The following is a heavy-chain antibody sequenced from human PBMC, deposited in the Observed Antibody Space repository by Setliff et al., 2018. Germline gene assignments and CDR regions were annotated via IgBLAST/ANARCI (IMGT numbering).Heavy chain of an antibody. CDR3: ARDLGGWSGYPDYGMDV. D-gene: IGHD3-3*01. Sequence: SETLSLTCSVSGGSISRSSYNYVWISQPTGKRLEWIGSIYYSVTTNYNPSLKRRVTISVDTSKNQFSLKLSSVTAADTAVYYCARDLGGWSGYPDYGMDVWGNGTTVTVSS. CDR2: IYYSVTT. V-gene: IGHV4-39*07. CDR1: GGSISRSSYN. J-gene: IGHJ6*04.